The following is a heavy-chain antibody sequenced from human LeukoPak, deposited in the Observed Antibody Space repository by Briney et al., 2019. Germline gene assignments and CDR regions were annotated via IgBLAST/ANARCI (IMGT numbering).Heavy chain of an antibody. Sequence: SETLSLTCAVSGGSISSSNWWSWVRQPPGKGLEWIGEIYHSGSTNYNPSLKSRVTISVDKSKNQFSLKLSSVTAADTAVYYCASVGAVKVFDYWGQGALVTVSS. CDR3: ASVGAVKVFDY. D-gene: IGHD1-26*01. J-gene: IGHJ4*02. CDR1: GGSISSSNW. V-gene: IGHV4-4*02. CDR2: IYHSGST.